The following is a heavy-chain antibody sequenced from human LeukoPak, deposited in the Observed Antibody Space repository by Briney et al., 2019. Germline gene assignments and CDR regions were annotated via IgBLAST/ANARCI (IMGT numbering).Heavy chain of an antibody. CDR1: GFSFSTYW. V-gene: IGHV3-7*05. CDR2: IKHDGSDK. CDR3: SRDDRYSSWN. J-gene: IGHJ4*02. D-gene: IGHD5-18*01. Sequence: GGSLRLSCAASGFSFSTYWMSWVRQAPGKGLEWVANIKHDGSDKYYVDSVKGRFTISRDNAKNSLFLQMNSLRAEDTAVYYCSRDDRYSSWNWGQGTLVTVSS.